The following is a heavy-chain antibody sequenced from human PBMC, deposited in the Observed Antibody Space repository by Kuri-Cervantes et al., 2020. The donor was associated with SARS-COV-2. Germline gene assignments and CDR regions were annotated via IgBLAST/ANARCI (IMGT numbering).Heavy chain of an antibody. V-gene: IGHV3-30-3*01. Sequence: GGSLRLSCAASGFTFSSYAMHWVRQAPGKGLEWVAVISYDGSNKYYADSVKRRFTIFRDNSKNTLYLQMNSLRAEDTAVYYCARDLSGYPVDYWGQGTLVTVSS. J-gene: IGHJ4*02. CDR2: ISYDGSNK. CDR3: ARDLSGYPVDY. D-gene: IGHD3-22*01. CDR1: GFTFSSYA.